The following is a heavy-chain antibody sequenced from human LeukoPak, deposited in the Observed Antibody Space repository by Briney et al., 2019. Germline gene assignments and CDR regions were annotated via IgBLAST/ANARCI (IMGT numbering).Heavy chain of an antibody. CDR2: IYYSGST. D-gene: IGHD2-8*01. V-gene: IGHV4-39*07. J-gene: IGHJ5*02. CDR1: GGSISSYY. CDR3: ARGGGIYCTNGVCYYNWFDP. Sequence: PSETLSLTCTVSGGSISSYYWGWIRQPPGKGLEWIGSIYYSGSTYYNPSLKSRVTISVDTSKNQFSLKLSSVTAADTAVYYCARGGGIYCTNGVCYYNWFDPWGQGTLVTVSS.